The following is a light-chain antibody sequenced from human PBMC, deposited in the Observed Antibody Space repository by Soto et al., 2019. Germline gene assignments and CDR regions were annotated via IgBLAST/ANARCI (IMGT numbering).Light chain of an antibody. J-gene: IGLJ1*01. CDR1: SSDVGGYNY. CDR2: EVS. V-gene: IGLV2-14*01. Sequence: QSVLTQPASVSGSPGQSITISCTGTSSDVGGYNYVSWYQQHPGKAPKLMIYEVSNRPSGVSNRFSGSKSGNTASLTISGLQAEAEADYYCSSYTSSSTPYVFGIGTKLTVL. CDR3: SSYTSSSTPYV.